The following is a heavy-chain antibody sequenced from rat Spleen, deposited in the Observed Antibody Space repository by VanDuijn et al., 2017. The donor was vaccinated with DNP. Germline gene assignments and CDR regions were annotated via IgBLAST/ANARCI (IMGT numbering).Heavy chain of an antibody. Sequence: EVQLVESGGDLVQPGRSLKLSCAASGFTFSNYYMAWVRQAPKKGLEWVATISSSGRKSYYPDSVKGRFTISRDNAKSTLYLQMDSLRSEDTATYYCATEDYGYPFDYWGQGVMVTVSS. D-gene: IGHD1-7*01. CDR1: GFTFSNYY. J-gene: IGHJ2*01. CDR2: ISSSGRKS. CDR3: ATEDYGYPFDY. V-gene: IGHV5-25*01.